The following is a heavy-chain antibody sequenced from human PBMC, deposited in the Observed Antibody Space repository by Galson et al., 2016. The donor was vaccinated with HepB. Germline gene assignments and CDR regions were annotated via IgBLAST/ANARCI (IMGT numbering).Heavy chain of an antibody. Sequence: SVKVSCKVSGYTFISYDIHWVRQATGQGLEWMGWMNPNSGNTGYAQKFQGRVTMTRGTSKSTVYMELSSLRSEDTAMYYCARVKYASPTGANRFDHWGQGTLVTVSS. CDR1: GYTFISYD. J-gene: IGHJ4*02. CDR3: ARVKYASPTGANRFDH. CDR2: MNPNSGNT. D-gene: IGHD2-2*01. V-gene: IGHV1-8*02.